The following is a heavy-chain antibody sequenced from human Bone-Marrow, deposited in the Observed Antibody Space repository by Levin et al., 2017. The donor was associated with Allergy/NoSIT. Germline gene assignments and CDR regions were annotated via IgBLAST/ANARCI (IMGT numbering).Heavy chain of an antibody. J-gene: IGHJ2*01. CDR3: ARDGRGEVREDHWYFDL. Sequence: PSETLSLTCAVSGGSISSGGYSWSWIRQPPGTGLEWIGYIYHSGSTYYNPSLKSRVTISVDRSKNQFSLKLSSVTAADTAVYYCARDGRGEVREDHWYFDLWGRGTLVTVSS. CDR2: IYHSGST. V-gene: IGHV4-30-2*01. D-gene: IGHD3-10*01. CDR1: GGSISSGGYS.